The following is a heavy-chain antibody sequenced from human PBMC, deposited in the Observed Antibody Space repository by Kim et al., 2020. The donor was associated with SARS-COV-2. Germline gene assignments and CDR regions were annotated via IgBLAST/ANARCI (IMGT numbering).Heavy chain of an antibody. J-gene: IGHJ4*02. V-gene: IGHV3-33*01. Sequence: GGSLRLSCAASGFTFSSYGMHWVRQAPGKGLEWVAVIWYDGSNKYYADSVKGRFTISRDNSKNTLYLQMNSLRAEDTAVYYCARDFPVGMPSVFPLYWGRGTLVTVSS. CDR1: GFTFSSYG. CDR3: ARDFPVGMPSVFPLY. CDR2: IWYDGSNK. D-gene: IGHD3-3*02.